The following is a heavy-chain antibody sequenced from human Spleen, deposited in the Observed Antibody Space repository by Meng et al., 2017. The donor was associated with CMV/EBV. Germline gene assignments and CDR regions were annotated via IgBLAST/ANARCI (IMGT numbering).Heavy chain of an antibody. CDR1: GFTFSSYA. CDR3: AIDRSGFYPTLMDV. D-gene: IGHD3-3*01. Sequence: GGSLRLSCAASGFTFSSYAMSWVRQAPGKGLEWVSGISGRGDKTFYGDSVKGRFTTSRDNSRHTSFLQLRSLRAEDTAVYYCAIDRSGFYPTLMDVWGQGTTVTVSS. J-gene: IGHJ6*02. V-gene: IGHV3-23*01. CDR2: ISGRGDKT.